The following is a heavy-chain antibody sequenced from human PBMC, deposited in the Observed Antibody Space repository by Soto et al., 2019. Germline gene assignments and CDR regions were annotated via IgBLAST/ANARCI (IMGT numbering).Heavy chain of an antibody. D-gene: IGHD3-22*01. Sequence: QVQLVQSGGEVKKPGASVKVSCKASGYTFSSYGINWVRQAPGQGLEWRGWISPYDGNTKYAQILQGRVSMTTATATKTSYMEVRSLRSDDTAVYYCARGGYYDSSGSSNYHYYGMNVWGQGTTVTVSS. J-gene: IGHJ6*02. CDR3: ARGGYYDSSGSSNYHYYGMNV. CDR1: GYTFSSYG. V-gene: IGHV1-18*01. CDR2: ISPYDGNT.